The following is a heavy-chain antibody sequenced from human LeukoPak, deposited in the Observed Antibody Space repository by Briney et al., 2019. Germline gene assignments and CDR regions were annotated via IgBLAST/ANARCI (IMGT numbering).Heavy chain of an antibody. CDR2: IIPNSGGT. CDR1: GYTFTGYY. CDR3: TRANSGTDPPEFDY. Sequence: ASVKVSCKASGYTFTGYYIHLVRQAPGPGLEWMGWIIPNSGGTNYAQKFQGRVTMTRDTSISTAYMELSRLRSDDTAVYYCTRANSGTDPPEFDYWGQGTLVTVSS. D-gene: IGHD1-26*01. J-gene: IGHJ4*02. V-gene: IGHV1-2*02.